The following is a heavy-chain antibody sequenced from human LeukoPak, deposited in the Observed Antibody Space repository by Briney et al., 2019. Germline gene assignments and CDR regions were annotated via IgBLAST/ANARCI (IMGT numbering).Heavy chain of an antibody. Sequence: PSETLSLTCTVSGGSIGSYYWSWIRQPPGKGLEWIGYIYYSGSTNYNPSLKSRVTISVDTSKNQFSLKLSSVTAADTAVYYCARDSGRDGYNLDYWGQGTLVTVSS. V-gene: IGHV4-59*01. CDR2: IYYSGST. J-gene: IGHJ4*02. D-gene: IGHD5-24*01. CDR3: ARDSGRDGYNLDY. CDR1: GGSIGSYY.